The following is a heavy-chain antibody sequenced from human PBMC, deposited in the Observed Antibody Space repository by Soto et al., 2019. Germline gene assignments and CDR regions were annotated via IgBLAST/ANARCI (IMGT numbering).Heavy chain of an antibody. J-gene: IGHJ6*04. CDR3: AHYTTDTYFDV. CDR1: GFSLYTGGVG. D-gene: IGHD1-1*01. Sequence: QITLKESSPTLVKPTQTLTLTCSFSGFSLYTGGVGVGWIRQPPGKALEWVALLYWDDTRRYNPSLKNTLTIAKDTSENQVVLTVTDMGPVDTGTYFCAHYTTDTYFDVWGKGATVTVSS. V-gene: IGHV2-5*02. CDR2: LYWDDTR.